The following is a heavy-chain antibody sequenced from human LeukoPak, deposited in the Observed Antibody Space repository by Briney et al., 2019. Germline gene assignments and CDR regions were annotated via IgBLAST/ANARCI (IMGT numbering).Heavy chain of an antibody. Sequence: ASVKVSCKASGYTFTSYDINWVRQAPGQGLEWMGWMNPNSGNTGYAQKFQGRVTMTRNTSISTAYMELSSLRSEDTAVYYCARVGLDFDWLLPPDYWGQGTLVTVSS. J-gene: IGHJ4*02. V-gene: IGHV1-8*01. D-gene: IGHD3-9*01. CDR1: GYTFTSYD. CDR2: MNPNSGNT. CDR3: ARVGLDFDWLLPPDY.